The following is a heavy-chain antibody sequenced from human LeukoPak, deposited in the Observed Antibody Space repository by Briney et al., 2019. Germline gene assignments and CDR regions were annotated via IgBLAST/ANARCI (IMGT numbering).Heavy chain of an antibody. D-gene: IGHD1-7*01. CDR2: ISGSGGST. CDR3: AREPLGITGTTSSGTVHYYYGMDV. J-gene: IGHJ6*02. Sequence: GGSLRLSCAASGFTFSSYAMSWVRQAPGKGLEWVSAISGSGGSTYYADSVKGRFTISRDNSKNSLYLQMNSLRAEDTAVYYCAREPLGITGTTSSGTVHYYYGMDVWGQGTTVTVSS. V-gene: IGHV3-23*01. CDR1: GFTFSSYA.